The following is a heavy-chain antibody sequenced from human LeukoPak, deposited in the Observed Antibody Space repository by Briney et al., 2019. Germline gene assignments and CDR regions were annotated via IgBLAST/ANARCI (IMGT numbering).Heavy chain of an antibody. Sequence: SETLSLTCAVYGGSLSSYSWSWIRQSPGKGLEWIGEIDHSGSTNYNPSLKSRVAISVDTSKNQFSLKLNSVTAADTAVYYCARGQWGIAARRYFDYWGQGTLVTVSS. D-gene: IGHD6-6*01. CDR2: IDHSGST. CDR3: ARGQWGIAARRYFDY. CDR1: GGSLSSYS. J-gene: IGHJ4*02. V-gene: IGHV4-34*01.